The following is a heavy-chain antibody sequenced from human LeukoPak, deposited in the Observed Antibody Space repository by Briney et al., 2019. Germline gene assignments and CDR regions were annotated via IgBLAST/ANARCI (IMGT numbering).Heavy chain of an antibody. J-gene: IGHJ4*02. Sequence: SGGSLRLSCAASGFTFDDYAMHWVRQAPGKGLEWVSGISWNSGSIGYADSVKGRFTISRDNAKNSLYLQMNSLRAEDTALYYCAKDTRGVAVADFDYWGQGTLVTVSS. V-gene: IGHV3-9*01. CDR3: AKDTRGVAVADFDY. D-gene: IGHD6-19*01. CDR2: ISWNSGSI. CDR1: GFTFDDYA.